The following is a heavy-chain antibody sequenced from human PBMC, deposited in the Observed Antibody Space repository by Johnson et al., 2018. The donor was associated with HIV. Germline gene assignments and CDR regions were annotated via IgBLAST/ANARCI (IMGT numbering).Heavy chain of an antibody. CDR2: ISWNSGSI. D-gene: IGHD1-7*01. CDR1: GITVSSNY. V-gene: IGHV3-9*01. Sequence: VLLVESGGGLVQSGGSLILSCAASGITVSSNYMSWVRRAPGKGLEWVSGISWNSGSIGYADSVKGRFTISRDNAKNSLYLQMNSLRAEDTALYYCAQDMSLGGEMELLGAFDIWGQGTMVTVSS. CDR3: AQDMSLGGEMELLGAFDI. J-gene: IGHJ3*02.